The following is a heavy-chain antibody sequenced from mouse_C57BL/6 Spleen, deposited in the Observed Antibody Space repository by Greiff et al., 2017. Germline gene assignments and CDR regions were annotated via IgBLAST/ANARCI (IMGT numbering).Heavy chain of an antibody. J-gene: IGHJ3*01. CDR1: GYTFTSYW. Sequence: VQLQQSGTVLARPGASVKMSCKTSGYTFTSYWMHWVKQRPGQGLEWIGAIYPGNSDTSYNQKFKGKAKLTAVTSASTAYMELSSLTNEDSAVYYCTREGAMVTTTDAWFAYWGQGTLVTVSA. CDR2: IYPGNSDT. V-gene: IGHV1-5*01. CDR3: TREGAMVTTTDAWFAY. D-gene: IGHD2-2*01.